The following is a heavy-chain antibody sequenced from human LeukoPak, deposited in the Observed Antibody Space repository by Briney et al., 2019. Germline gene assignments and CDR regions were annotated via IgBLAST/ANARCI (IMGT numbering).Heavy chain of an antibody. CDR1: GYIFTSYG. D-gene: IGHD6-19*01. V-gene: IGHV1-18*01. CDR2: ISAYNGNT. CDR3: AREGSGWYYFDY. Sequence: ASAKVSCKASGYIFTSYGLTWVRQAPGQGLEWMGWISAYNGNTDYAQNLQGRFTMTTDTSTNTAYMELRSLRSDDTAVYYCAREGSGWYYFDYWGQGTLVTVSS. J-gene: IGHJ4*02.